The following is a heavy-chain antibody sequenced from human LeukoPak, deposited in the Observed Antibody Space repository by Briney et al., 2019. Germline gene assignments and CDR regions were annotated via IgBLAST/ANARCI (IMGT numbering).Heavy chain of an antibody. Sequence: SETLSLTCAVYGGSFSGYYWSWIRQPPGKGLEWIGETNHSGSTNYNPSLKSRVTISIDTSKNQFSLKLSSVTAADTAVYYCARGLGGVTTVTKSLWERPYYYYYYTDVWGKGTTVTVSS. CDR3: ARGLGGVTTVTKSLWERPYYYYYYTDV. J-gene: IGHJ6*03. V-gene: IGHV4-34*01. D-gene: IGHD4-11*01. CDR2: TNHSGST. CDR1: GGSFSGYY.